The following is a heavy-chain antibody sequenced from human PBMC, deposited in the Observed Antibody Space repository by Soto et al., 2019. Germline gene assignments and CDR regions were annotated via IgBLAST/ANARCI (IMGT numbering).Heavy chain of an antibody. J-gene: IGHJ4*02. V-gene: IGHV4-34*01. CDR2: INHSGST. Sequence: SETLSLTCAVYGGSFSGYYWSWIRQPPGKGLEWIGEINHSGSTNYNPSLKSRVTISVDTSKNQFSLKLSSVTAADTAVYYCARGGYFDYWGQGTLVTVSS. CDR1: GGSFSGYY. CDR3: ARGGYFDY.